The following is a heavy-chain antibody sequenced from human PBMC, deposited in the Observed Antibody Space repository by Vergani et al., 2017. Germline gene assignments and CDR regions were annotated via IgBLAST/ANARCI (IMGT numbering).Heavy chain of an antibody. Sequence: EVQLVESGGSLVQPGGSLRLSCAASGFTFSSYWMSWVRQAPGKGLEWVANIKQDGSEKYYVDSVKGRFTISRDNAKNSLYLQMNSLRAEDTAVYYCARVPTYYYDSSGYYETDYYYYYYMDVWGKGTTVTVSS. CDR1: GFTFSSYW. CDR3: ARVPTYYYDSSGYYETDYYYYYYMDV. D-gene: IGHD3-22*01. CDR2: IKQDGSEK. V-gene: IGHV3-7*01. J-gene: IGHJ6*03.